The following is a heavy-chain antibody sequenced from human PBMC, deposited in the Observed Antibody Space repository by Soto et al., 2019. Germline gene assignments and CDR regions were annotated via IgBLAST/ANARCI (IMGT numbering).Heavy chain of an antibody. CDR2: TYYRSKWFN. CDR3: ARDPPYSVSIFDY. Sequence: SQTLALTCVISGESVSSDGAAWIWIRQSPSRGLEWLGRTYYRSKWFNDYAVSVRSRITINPDTSKNQFSLQLNSVTPEDTAVYYCARDPPYSVSIFDYWGQGTLVTVSS. D-gene: IGHD6-13*01. CDR1: GESVSSDGAA. J-gene: IGHJ4*02. V-gene: IGHV6-1*01.